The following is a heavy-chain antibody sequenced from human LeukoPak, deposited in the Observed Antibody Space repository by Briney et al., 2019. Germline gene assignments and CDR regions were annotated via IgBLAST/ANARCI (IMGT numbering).Heavy chain of an antibody. V-gene: IGHV4-4*07. CDR1: GGSIGTYY. J-gene: IGHJ4*02. CDR2: IYTSGST. CDR3: ATQGGGTTVDY. Sequence: SETLSLTCTVSGGSIGTYYWSWIRQPAGKGLEWIGRIYTSGSTNYNPSLKSRVTISVDTSKNQFSLKLSSVTAADTAVYYCATQGGGTTVDYWGQGTLVTVSS. D-gene: IGHD1-7*01.